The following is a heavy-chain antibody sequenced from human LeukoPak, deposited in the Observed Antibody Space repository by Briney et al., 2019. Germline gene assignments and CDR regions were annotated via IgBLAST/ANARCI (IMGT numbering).Heavy chain of an antibody. J-gene: IGHJ4*02. CDR1: GFTFDDYA. V-gene: IGHV3-9*01. CDR3: AKGFRPNWSSGYVTYFDY. CDR2: ISWNSGSI. Sequence: SGRSLRLSCAASGFTFDDYAMHWVRQAPGKGLEWVSGISWNSGSIGYADSVKGRFTISRDNAKNSPYLQMNSLRAEDTALYYCAKGFRPNWSSGYVTYFDYWGQGTLVTVSS. D-gene: IGHD3-22*01.